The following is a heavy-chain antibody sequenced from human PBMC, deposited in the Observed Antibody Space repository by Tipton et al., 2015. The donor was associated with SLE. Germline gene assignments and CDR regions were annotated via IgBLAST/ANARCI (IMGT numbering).Heavy chain of an antibody. D-gene: IGHD5-24*01. Sequence: TLSLTCTVSGGSISRYYWSWIRQPPGKGLGWIGYINYSGSINYNPSLKSRVTISEDTSKNQFSLKMSSVTAADTAVYYCARVGRDGYNFDYWGQGTLVTVSS. V-gene: IGHV4-59*01. J-gene: IGHJ4*02. CDR3: ARVGRDGYNFDY. CDR2: INYSGSI. CDR1: GGSISRYY.